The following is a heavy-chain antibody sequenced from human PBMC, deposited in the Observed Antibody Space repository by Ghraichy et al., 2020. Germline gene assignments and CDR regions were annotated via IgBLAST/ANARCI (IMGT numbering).Heavy chain of an antibody. CDR1: GFTFSSYA. J-gene: IGHJ3*02. V-gene: IGHV3-23*01. D-gene: IGHD6-19*01. CDR2: ISGSGSGT. Sequence: GGSLRLSCAASGFTFSSYAMGWVRRAPGKGLEWVSGISGSGSGTYYADSVKGRFTFSRDNSKNTLFLQMNNLRVEDTAVYYCAKAAFSSGWPDVFDMWGQGTMVTVSS. CDR3: AKAAFSSGWPDVFDM.